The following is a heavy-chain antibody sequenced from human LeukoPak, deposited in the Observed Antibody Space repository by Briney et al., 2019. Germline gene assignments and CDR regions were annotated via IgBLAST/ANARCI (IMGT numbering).Heavy chain of an antibody. CDR2: IIPIFGTT. CDR3: ARDRGRSLIDY. Sequence: ASVKVSCKASGGTFNRYSFDWVRQAPGQGLEWMGGIIPIFGTTNYAQKFQGRVTITADDSTSTAYMELRSLRSDDTAVYYCARDRGRSLIDYWGQGTLVTVSS. J-gene: IGHJ4*02. CDR1: GGTFNRYS. V-gene: IGHV1-69*13.